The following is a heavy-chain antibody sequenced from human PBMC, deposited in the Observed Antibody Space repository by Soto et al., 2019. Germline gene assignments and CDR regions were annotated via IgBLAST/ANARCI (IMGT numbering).Heavy chain of an antibody. D-gene: IGHD3-10*01. Sequence: QVELVQSGAEVKKPGSSVKVSCKASGGTFSSYTISWVRQAPGHGLEWMGRIIPILGIANYAQKFQGRVTITADKSTSTAYMEVSSLRSEDTAVYYCAVAYYYGSGSYYALDYWGQGTLVTVSS. CDR1: GGTFSSYT. CDR3: AVAYYYGSGSYYALDY. J-gene: IGHJ4*02. V-gene: IGHV1-69*02. CDR2: IIPILGIA.